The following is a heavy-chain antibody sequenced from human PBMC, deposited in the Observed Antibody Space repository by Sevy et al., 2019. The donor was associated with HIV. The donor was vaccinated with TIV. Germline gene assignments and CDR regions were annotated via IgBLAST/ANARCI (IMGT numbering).Heavy chain of an antibody. Sequence: SETLSLTCAVYGGSFSGYYWSWIRQPPGKGLEWIGEINHSGSTNYNPSLKSRVPISVDTSKNQFSLKLRSVTAADTAVYYCARGGYDILTGYRAGTFDYWGQGTLVTVSS. D-gene: IGHD3-9*01. CDR1: GGSFSGYY. V-gene: IGHV4-34*01. CDR3: ARGGYDILTGYRAGTFDY. CDR2: INHSGST. J-gene: IGHJ4*02.